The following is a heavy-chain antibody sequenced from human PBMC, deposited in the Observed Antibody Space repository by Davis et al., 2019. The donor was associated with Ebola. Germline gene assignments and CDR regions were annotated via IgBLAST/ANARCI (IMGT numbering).Heavy chain of an antibody. D-gene: IGHD6-19*01. Sequence: GESLKISCAASGFTFSGSAMHWVRQASGKGLEWVGRIRSKANSYATAYAASVKGRFTISRDDSKNTAYLQMNSLRAEDTAVYYCAKVSGYSSGWLRLDYWGQGTLVTVSS. CDR2: IRSKANSYAT. CDR3: AKVSGYSSGWLRLDY. J-gene: IGHJ4*02. V-gene: IGHV3-73*01. CDR1: GFTFSGSA.